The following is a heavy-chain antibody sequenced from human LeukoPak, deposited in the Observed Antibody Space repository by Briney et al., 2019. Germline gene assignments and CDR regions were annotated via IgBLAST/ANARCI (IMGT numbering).Heavy chain of an antibody. J-gene: IGHJ2*01. V-gene: IGHV4-30-2*01. Sequence: PSETLSLTCAASGGSISSGGYSWSWIRQPPGKGLEWIGNIYHSGSTYYNPSLKSRVTISVDRSKNQFSLKLSSVTAADTAVYDCARVPITMVRGVRYWYFDLWGRSTLVTVSS. CDR1: GGSISSGGYS. CDR3: ARVPITMVRGVRYWYFDL. D-gene: IGHD3-10*01. CDR2: IYHSGST.